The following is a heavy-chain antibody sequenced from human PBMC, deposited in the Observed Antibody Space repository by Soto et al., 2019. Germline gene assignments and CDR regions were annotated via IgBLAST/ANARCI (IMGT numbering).Heavy chain of an antibody. CDR1: GFTFSSYW. CDR2: IKQDGSEK. Sequence: EVQLVESGGGLVQPGGSLRLSCAASGFTFSSYWMSWVRQAPGKGLEWVANIKQDGSEKYYVDSVKGRFTISRDNAKNSLYLQMNSLRAEDTAVYYCARENQLSDYYYYYMDVWGKGTTVTVSS. J-gene: IGHJ6*03. CDR3: ARENQLSDYYYYYMDV. D-gene: IGHD2-2*01. V-gene: IGHV3-7*01.